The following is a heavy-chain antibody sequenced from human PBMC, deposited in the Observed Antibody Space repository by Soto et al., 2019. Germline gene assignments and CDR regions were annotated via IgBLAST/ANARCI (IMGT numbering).Heavy chain of an antibody. CDR2: ILGNGITP. D-gene: IGHD3-10*01. V-gene: IGHV3-64*07. Sequence: EVPLVESGGGLVQPGGSLRLSCVASGFTFSTYAMHWVRQAPGKGLEYISAILGNGITPYYADSVKDRFTISRDNSKNTLYLQMYNLRPEDMALYYCARDGPDGFTFDYWGQGTLVTFSS. CDR1: GFTFSTYA. J-gene: IGHJ4*02. CDR3: ARDGPDGFTFDY.